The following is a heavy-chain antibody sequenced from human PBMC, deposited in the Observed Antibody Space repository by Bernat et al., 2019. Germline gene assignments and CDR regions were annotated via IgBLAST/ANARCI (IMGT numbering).Heavy chain of an antibody. V-gene: IGHV3-23*01. CDR1: GFTFSSYA. J-gene: IGHJ6*02. D-gene: IGHD6-19*01. CDR2: ISGSGGST. Sequence: EVQLLESGGGLVQPGGSLRLSCAASGFTFSSYAMSWVRQAPGKGLEWVSAISGSGGSTYYADSVKGRFTISRDNSKNTLYLQMNSLRAEDTAVYYCAKRQWLVVNYYYGMDVWGQGTTVTVSS. CDR3: AKRQWLVVNYYYGMDV.